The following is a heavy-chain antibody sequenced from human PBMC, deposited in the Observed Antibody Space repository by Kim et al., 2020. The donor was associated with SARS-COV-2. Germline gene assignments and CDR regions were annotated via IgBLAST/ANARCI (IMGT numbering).Heavy chain of an antibody. J-gene: IGHJ4*02. CDR1: GFTFTDFW. V-gene: IGHV5-51*01. CDR3: ARQPPTFAFDF. D-gene: IGHD3-3*01. Sequence: GESLKISCKAAGFTFTDFWIGWVRQIPGKGLEWIGIIYPYDSDIKYSPSFRGQVTIAADKSISTAYLQWGSLKASATAMYFCARQPPTFAFDFWGQGTLVAVSS. CDR2: IYPYDSDI.